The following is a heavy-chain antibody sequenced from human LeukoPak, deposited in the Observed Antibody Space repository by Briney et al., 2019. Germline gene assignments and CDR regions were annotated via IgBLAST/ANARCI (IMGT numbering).Heavy chain of an antibody. CDR3: ARDVHGDYGSGWFDP. Sequence: SVKVSCKPSGGTFNNYAISWVRQAPGQGLEWLGGIMPLFGTAVYAQKFQGRVTITKEESTRTVYLELTSLTSDDTAVYYCARDVHGDYGSGWFDPWGQGTLVSVSS. D-gene: IGHD4-17*01. V-gene: IGHV1-69*05. CDR2: IMPLFGTA. CDR1: GGTFNNYA. J-gene: IGHJ5*02.